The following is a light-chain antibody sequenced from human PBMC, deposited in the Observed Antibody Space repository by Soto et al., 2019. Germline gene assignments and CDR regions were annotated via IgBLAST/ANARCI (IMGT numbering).Light chain of an antibody. CDR1: HSVSSS. CDR3: QQYNTYPWT. CDR2: KTS. V-gene: IGKV1-5*03. Sequence: DIQMTQSPSTLSASIGDRVTVTCRASHSVSSSLAWYQQKPGKAPKLLIYKTSILESGVPSRFSGSASGTEFTLTISSLQPNDFATYWCQQYNTYPWTFGQGTKVEIK. J-gene: IGKJ1*01.